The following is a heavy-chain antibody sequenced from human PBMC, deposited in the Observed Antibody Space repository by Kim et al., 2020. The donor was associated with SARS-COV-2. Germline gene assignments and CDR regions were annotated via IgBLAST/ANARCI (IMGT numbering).Heavy chain of an antibody. V-gene: IGHV3-23*01. Sequence: GGSLRLSCAASGFTFSGYVMTWVRQAPGKGLEWVSAITGGGDGTYYADSVKGRFTIYRDNSKNTLYLQMNSLRAEDTALFYCAKAGSGWYLDSWGQGTLVTVS. CDR1: GFTFSGYV. D-gene: IGHD6-19*01. CDR3: AKAGSGWYLDS. J-gene: IGHJ4*02. CDR2: ITGGGDGT.